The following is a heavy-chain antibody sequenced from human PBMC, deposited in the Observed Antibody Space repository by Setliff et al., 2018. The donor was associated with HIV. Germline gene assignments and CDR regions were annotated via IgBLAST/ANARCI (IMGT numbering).Heavy chain of an antibody. J-gene: IGHJ6*03. CDR3: ARADLGPRYMDV. D-gene: IGHD3-16*01. CDR1: GGSISRNC. Sequence: NPSETLSLTCSVSGGSISRNCWSWIRLPPGKGLEWIGNIYYRGSTNYNPSLKSRVTISVDMSKNQFSLKLSSVTAADTAVYYCARADLGPRYMDVWGKGTTVTVSS. V-gene: IGHV4-59*01. CDR2: IYYRGST.